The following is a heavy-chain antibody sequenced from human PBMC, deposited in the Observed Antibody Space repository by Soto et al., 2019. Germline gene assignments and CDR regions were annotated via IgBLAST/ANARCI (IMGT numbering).Heavy chain of an antibody. CDR2: IYYSGST. CDR3: ARHDGICSGGSCYSEWFDP. D-gene: IGHD2-15*01. Sequence: SETLSLTCTVSGASVCSGDYYWSWIRQHPGKGLEWIGYIYYSGSTYYNPSLKSRLTISIDTSKNQFSLKLSSVTAADTAVYYCARHDGICSGGSCYSEWFDPWGQGTLVTV. J-gene: IGHJ5*02. CDR1: GASVCSGDYY. V-gene: IGHV4-31*03.